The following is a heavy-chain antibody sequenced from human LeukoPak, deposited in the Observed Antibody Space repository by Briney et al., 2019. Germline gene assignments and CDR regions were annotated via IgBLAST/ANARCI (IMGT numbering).Heavy chain of an antibody. Sequence: SETLSLTCTVSGGSISSGGYYWSWIHQHPGRGLEWIGYIYYSGSTYFNPSLKSRVTISADTSKNQFSLTLSSVTAADTVVYYCARARSAAGNFDYWGQGTLVTVSS. D-gene: IGHD6-13*01. J-gene: IGHJ4*02. CDR1: GGSISSGGYY. CDR2: IYYSGST. V-gene: IGHV4-31*03. CDR3: ARARSAAGNFDY.